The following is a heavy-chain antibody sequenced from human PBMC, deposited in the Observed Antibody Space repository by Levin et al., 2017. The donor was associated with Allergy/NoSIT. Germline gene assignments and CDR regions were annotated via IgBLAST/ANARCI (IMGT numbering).Heavy chain of an antibody. Sequence: GGSLRLSCSASGFTFISYVMIWVRQAPGKGLEWVSTLTYGGETTHYADSVKGRFTISRDISKDTLYLQINNLRAEDTAIYYCAKGLFGGSHDRAFDMWGQGTMVTVSS. J-gene: IGHJ3*02. D-gene: IGHD1-26*01. V-gene: IGHV3-23*01. CDR2: LTYGGETT. CDR3: AKGLFGGSHDRAFDM. CDR1: GFTFISYV.